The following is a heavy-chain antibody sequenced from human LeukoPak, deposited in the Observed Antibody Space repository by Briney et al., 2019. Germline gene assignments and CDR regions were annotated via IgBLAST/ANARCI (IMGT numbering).Heavy chain of an antibody. CDR1: GGSISSSSYY. Sequence: SETLSLTCTVSGGSISSSSYYWGWIRQPPGKGLEWIGSIYYSGSTYYNPSLKSRVTISVDTSKNQFSLKLSSVTAADTAVYYCARHEVEYSSGWYDVNGPVDYWGQGTLVTVSS. CDR3: ARHEVEYSSGWYDVNGPVDY. J-gene: IGHJ4*02. D-gene: IGHD6-19*01. CDR2: IYYSGST. V-gene: IGHV4-39*01.